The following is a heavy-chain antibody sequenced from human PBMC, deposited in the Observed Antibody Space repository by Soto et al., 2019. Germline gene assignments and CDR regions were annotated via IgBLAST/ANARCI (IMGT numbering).Heavy chain of an antibody. J-gene: IGHJ6*02. CDR2: IIPIFGTA. CDR1: GGTFSSYA. D-gene: IGHD3-9*01. CDR3: ARGLDDILTEYYYGMDV. V-gene: IGHV1-69*01. Sequence: QVQLVQSGAEVKKPGSSVKVSRKASGGTFSSYAISWVRQAPGQGLEWMGGIIPIFGTANYAQKFQGRVTITADESTSTAYMELSSLRSEDTAVYYCARGLDDILTEYYYGMDVWGQGTTVTVSS.